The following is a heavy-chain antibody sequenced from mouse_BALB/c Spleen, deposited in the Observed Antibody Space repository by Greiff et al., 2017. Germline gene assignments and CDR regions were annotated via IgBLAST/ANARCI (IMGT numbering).Heavy chain of an antibody. V-gene: IGHV14-3*02. CDR1: GFNIKDTY. Sequence: EVQLHQSGAELVKPGASVKLSCTASGFNIKDTYMHWVKQRPEQGLEWIGRIDPANGNTKYDPKFQGKATITADTSSNTAYLQLSSLTSEDTAVYYCARDYGHDFDYWGQGTTLTVSS. J-gene: IGHJ2*01. CDR2: IDPANGNT. CDR3: ARDYGHDFDY. D-gene: IGHD1-2*01.